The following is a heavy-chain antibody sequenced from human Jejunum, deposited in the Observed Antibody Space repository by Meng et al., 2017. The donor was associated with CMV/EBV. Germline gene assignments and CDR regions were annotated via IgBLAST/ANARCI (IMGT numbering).Heavy chain of an antibody. CDR3: ARHEGIRTTFDN. CDR1: GFSLSDPNMG. Sequence: QVTLKESGPVLVKSTETLTLTCTVSGFSLSDPNMGVSWIRQSPGKALEWLAHIFSNDDRSYITSLRSRLIISKDTSKSQEVLAMTNMDPVDTATYYCARHEGIRTTFDNWGQGTLVTVSS. D-gene: IGHD1-14*01. CDR2: IFSNDDR. V-gene: IGHV2-26*01. J-gene: IGHJ4*02.